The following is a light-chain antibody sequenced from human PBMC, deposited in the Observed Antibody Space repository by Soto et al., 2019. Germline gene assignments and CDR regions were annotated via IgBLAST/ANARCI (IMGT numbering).Light chain of an antibody. V-gene: IGLV2-14*01. CDR3: NSYTTSRTYV. CDR1: NSDVGAFNF. CDR2: NVS. J-gene: IGLJ1*01. Sequence: QSVLAQPASVSGSPGQSITVSCTGTNSDVGAFNFVTWYQQHPGKAPKLIICNVSERPSGVSNRFSGSKSGNTASLTIAGLQAEDEADYYCNSYTTSRTYVFGTGTKVTVL.